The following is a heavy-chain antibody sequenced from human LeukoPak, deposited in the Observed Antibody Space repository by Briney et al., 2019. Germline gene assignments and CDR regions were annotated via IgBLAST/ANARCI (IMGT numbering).Heavy chain of an antibody. D-gene: IGHD3-22*01. CDR1: GYTFTSYY. Sequence: ASVTVSCKASGYTFTSYYMHWVRQAPGQGLEWMGLINPSGGSTSYAQKFQGRVTMTRDMSTSTVYMELSSLRSEDTAVYYCARASREWGYYYGYYYYYMDVWGKGTTVTVSS. J-gene: IGHJ6*03. CDR3: ARASREWGYYYGYYYYYMDV. V-gene: IGHV1-46*01. CDR2: INPSGGST.